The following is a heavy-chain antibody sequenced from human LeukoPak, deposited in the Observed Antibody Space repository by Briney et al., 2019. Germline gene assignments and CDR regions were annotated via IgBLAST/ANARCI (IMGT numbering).Heavy chain of an antibody. Sequence: SETLSLTCTVSGGSISSGDYYWSWIRQPPGKGLEWIGYIYYSGSTYYNPSLKSRVTISVDTSKNQFSLKLSSVTAADTAVYYCARVMVRDRTFDSWGQGTLVTVSS. CDR1: GGSISSGDYY. V-gene: IGHV4-30-4*01. D-gene: IGHD3-10*01. CDR3: ARVMVRDRTFDS. J-gene: IGHJ4*02. CDR2: IYYSGST.